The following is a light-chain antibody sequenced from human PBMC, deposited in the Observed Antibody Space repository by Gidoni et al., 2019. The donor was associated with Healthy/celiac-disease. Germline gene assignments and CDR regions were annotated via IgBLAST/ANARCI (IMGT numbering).Light chain of an antibody. V-gene: IGKV3-15*01. Sequence: EIVITQSPATLSVSPGERATLSCRASQSVSSNLAWYQQKPGQDPRLLIYGASTRATGIPARFSGSGSGTEFTLTISSLQSEDFAVYYCQQYNNWPPWTFGQGTKVEIK. J-gene: IGKJ1*01. CDR2: GAS. CDR1: QSVSSN. CDR3: QQYNNWPPWT.